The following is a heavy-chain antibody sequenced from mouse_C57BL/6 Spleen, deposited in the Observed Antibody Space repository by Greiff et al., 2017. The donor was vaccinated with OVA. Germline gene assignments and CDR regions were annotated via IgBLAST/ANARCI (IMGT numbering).Heavy chain of an antibody. J-gene: IGHJ3*01. CDR1: GYTFTTYP. CDR2: FHPYNDDT. V-gene: IGHV1-47*01. D-gene: IGHD2-3*01. CDR3: ARIYDGYEGFAY. Sequence: QVHVKQSGAELVKPGASVKMSCKASGYTFTTYPIEWMKQNHGKSLEWIGNFHPYNDDTKYNEKFKGKATLTVEKSSSTVYLELSRLTSDDSAVYYCARIYDGYEGFAYWGQGTLVTVSA.